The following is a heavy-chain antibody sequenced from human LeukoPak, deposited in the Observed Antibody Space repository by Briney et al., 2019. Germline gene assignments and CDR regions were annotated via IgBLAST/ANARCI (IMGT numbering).Heavy chain of an antibody. D-gene: IGHD6-19*01. V-gene: IGHV1-8*01. Sequence: GASVKVSCKASGYTFTSYDINWVRQDTGQGLEWMGWMNPNSGNTGYAQKFQGRVTMTRNTSISTAYMELSSLRSEDTAVYYCATVGRDSSGWPDFLNLFNWGQGTLVTVSS. J-gene: IGHJ4*02. CDR1: GYTFTSYD. CDR3: ATVGRDSSGWPDFLNLFN. CDR2: MNPNSGNT.